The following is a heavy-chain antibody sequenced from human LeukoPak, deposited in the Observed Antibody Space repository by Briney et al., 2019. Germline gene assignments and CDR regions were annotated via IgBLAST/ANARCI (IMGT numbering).Heavy chain of an antibody. Sequence: PGGSLRLSCAASEFTFRNYEINWVRQAPGKGLEWVSYISSSGGDIYYADSVKGRFTISRDNAKNSVYLQMDSLRAEDTAVYYCVRVMTYYMDVWGRGTTVTVSS. CDR2: ISSSGGDI. CDR3: VRVMTYYMDV. D-gene: IGHD2-21*02. V-gene: IGHV3-48*03. J-gene: IGHJ6*03. CDR1: EFTFRNYE.